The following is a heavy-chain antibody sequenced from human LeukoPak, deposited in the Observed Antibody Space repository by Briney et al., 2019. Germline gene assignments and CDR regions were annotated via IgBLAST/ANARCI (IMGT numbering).Heavy chain of an antibody. Sequence: PGGSLRLSCAASGFTFSSYWMHWVRQAPGKGLVWVSRINSDGSSTSYADSVKGRFTISRDNSKNTLYLQMNSLRAEDTAVYYCARAPLPPIIGGPTVYFDNWGQGTLVTVSS. J-gene: IGHJ4*02. V-gene: IGHV3-74*01. CDR2: INSDGSST. CDR3: ARAPLPPIIGGPTVYFDN. CDR1: GFTFSSYW. D-gene: IGHD3-3*01.